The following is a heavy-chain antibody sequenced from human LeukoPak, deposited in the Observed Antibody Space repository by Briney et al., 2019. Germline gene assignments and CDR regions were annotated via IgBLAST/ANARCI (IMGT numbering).Heavy chain of an antibody. D-gene: IGHD2-2*01. V-gene: IGHV3-21*01. CDR1: GFTFSSYS. Sequence: GSLRLSCAASGFTFSSYSMNWVRQAPGKGLEWVSSISSSSSYIYYADSVKGRFTISRDNAKNSLYLQMNSLRAEDTAVYYCAREVEVVVPAATHNYYYGMDVWGQGITVTVSS. CDR3: AREVEVVVPAATHNYYYGMDV. J-gene: IGHJ6*02. CDR2: ISSSSSYI.